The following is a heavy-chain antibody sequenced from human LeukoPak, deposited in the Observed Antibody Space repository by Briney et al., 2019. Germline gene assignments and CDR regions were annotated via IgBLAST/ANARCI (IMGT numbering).Heavy chain of an antibody. CDR1: GFTVSSSY. CDR2: IYSGGNT. CDR3: ASSREATSNWFVY. J-gene: IGHJ5*01. V-gene: IGHV3-66*01. D-gene: IGHD2-2*01. Sequence: GGSLRLSCAASGFTVSSSYMTWVRQAPGKGLEWVSIIYSGGNTYYADSVQGRFTISRDNSKNTLYLQMNSLRAEDTAVYHCASSREATSNWFVYWGQGTLVTVSS.